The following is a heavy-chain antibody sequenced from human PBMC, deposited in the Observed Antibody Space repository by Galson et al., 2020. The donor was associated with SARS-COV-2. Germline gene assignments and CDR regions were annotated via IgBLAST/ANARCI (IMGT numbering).Heavy chain of an antibody. V-gene: IGHV3-11*01. Sequence: GESLKLYCAASGFTHSDHYMSWVRQAPGMGLEWISYISGSGTDISYGDSVRGRFTISRDNARNSLYLQMNGLRGEDTAVYYCARNSGRTGSDYWGQGILVTVSS. D-gene: IGHD1-26*01. CDR3: ARNSGRTGSDY. CDR2: ISGSGTDI. J-gene: IGHJ4*02. CDR1: GFTHSDHY.